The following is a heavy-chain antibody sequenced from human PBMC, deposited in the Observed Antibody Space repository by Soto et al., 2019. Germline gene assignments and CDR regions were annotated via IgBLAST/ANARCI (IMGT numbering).Heavy chain of an antibody. CDR2: INHSGST. CDR1: GGSFSGYY. CDR3: ARGERRVRGYYYDRGWFDP. Sequence: QVQLQQWGAGLLKPSETLSLTCAVYGGSFSGYYWSWIRQPPGKGLEWIGEINHSGSTNYNPSLKSRVTISVDTSKNQFSLKLSSVTAADTAVYYCARGERRVRGYYYDRGWFDPWGQGTLVTVSS. J-gene: IGHJ5*02. D-gene: IGHD3-22*01. V-gene: IGHV4-34*01.